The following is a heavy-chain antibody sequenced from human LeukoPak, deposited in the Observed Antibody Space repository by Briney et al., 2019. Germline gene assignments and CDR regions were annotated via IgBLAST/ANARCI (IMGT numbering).Heavy chain of an antibody. J-gene: IGHJ4*02. CDR1: GYTFTGYY. CDR3: ARDPEQWPVRGRGGFDY. V-gene: IGHV1-2*02. CDR2: INPNSGGT. Sequence: ASVKVSCKASGYTFTGYYMHWVRQAPGQGLEWMGWINPNSGGTNYAQKFQGRVTMTRDTSISTAYMELSRLRSDDTAVYYCARDPEQWPVRGRGGFDYWGQGTLVTVSS. D-gene: IGHD6-19*01.